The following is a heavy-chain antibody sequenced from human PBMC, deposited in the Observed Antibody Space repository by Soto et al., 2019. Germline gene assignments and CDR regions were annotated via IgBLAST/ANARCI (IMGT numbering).Heavy chain of an antibody. CDR3: AREPLKWYGMDV. Sequence: SETLSLTCTVSGGSISSGDYYWSWFRQSPGTGLEWIGYIFYTGSTYYNPSLRCRLAISVDTSKNQFSLKLSSVTAADAAVYYCAREPLKWYGMDVWGQGTTVTVS. CDR1: GGSISSGDYY. J-gene: IGHJ6*02. V-gene: IGHV4-30-4*01. D-gene: IGHD1-26*01. CDR2: IFYTGST.